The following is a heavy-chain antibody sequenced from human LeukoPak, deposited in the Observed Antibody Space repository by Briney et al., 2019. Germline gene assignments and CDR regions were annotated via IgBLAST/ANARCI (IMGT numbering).Heavy chain of an antibody. J-gene: IGHJ3*02. CDR1: GFTFSTYA. CDR3: ARDPNGDYIGAFDM. Sequence: GGSLRLSCIASGFTFSTYAMMWVRQTPGKGLEWVSAITAGSGSAHYADSVKGRFTISRDDSQHTLFLQMNSLRAEDTAVYYCARDPNGDYIGAFDMWGPGTMVTDSS. V-gene: IGHV3-23*01. CDR2: ITAGSGSA. D-gene: IGHD4-17*01.